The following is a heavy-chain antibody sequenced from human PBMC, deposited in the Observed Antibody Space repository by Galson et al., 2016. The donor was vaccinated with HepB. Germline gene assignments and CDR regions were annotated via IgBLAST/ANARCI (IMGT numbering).Heavy chain of an antibody. J-gene: IGHJ4*02. Sequence: SLRLSCAASGFTFSSYAMHWVRQAPGKGLEWVAVISYDGSNTYYADSVKGRFTISRDNSKNTLYLQMNSLRTEDTALYYCARDKSSGNYYFDYWGQGTLVTVSS. D-gene: IGHD1-26*01. V-gene: IGHV3-30-3*01. CDR2: ISYDGSNT. CDR3: ARDKSSGNYYFDY. CDR1: GFTFSSYA.